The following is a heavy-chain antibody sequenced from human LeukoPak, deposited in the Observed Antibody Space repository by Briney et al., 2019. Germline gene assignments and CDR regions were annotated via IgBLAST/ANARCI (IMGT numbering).Heavy chain of an antibody. D-gene: IGHD6-13*01. Sequence: GGSLRLSCAASGFIFDDYAMHWVRQAPGKGLEWVSGISWNSGSIGYADSVKGRFTISRDNAKNSLYLQMNSLRAEDMALYYCAKGPRYSSSWYRQFDYWGQGTLVTVSS. CDR1: GFIFDDYA. V-gene: IGHV3-9*03. CDR2: ISWNSGSI. CDR3: AKGPRYSSSWYRQFDY. J-gene: IGHJ4*02.